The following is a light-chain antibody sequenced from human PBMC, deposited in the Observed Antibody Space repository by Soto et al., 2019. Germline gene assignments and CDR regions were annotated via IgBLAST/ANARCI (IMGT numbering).Light chain of an antibody. V-gene: IGKV3-20*01. CDR1: QSVSSSY. J-gene: IGKJ1*01. Sequence: EIVLTQSPGTLSLSTGERATLSCRASQSVSSSYLAWYKQKPGQAPRLLIYGASSRATGIPDRFSGSGSGTDFTLTISRLEPEDFAVYYCQQYCSSPRTFGQGTKVEIK. CDR2: GAS. CDR3: QQYCSSPRT.